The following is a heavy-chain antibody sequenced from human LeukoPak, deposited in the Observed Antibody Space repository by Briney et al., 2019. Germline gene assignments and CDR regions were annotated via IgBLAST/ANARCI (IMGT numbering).Heavy chain of an antibody. D-gene: IGHD5-18*01. CDR1: GFTFSYHW. J-gene: IGHJ6*02. CDR3: AKGTAPDGMDV. CDR2: IKNDGTVK. Sequence: GGSLRLSCAASGFTFSYHWMTWVRQAPGKGLEWVANIKNDGTVKNYVDSVKGRFTISRDNAKNSLYLQMNSLRAEDTAVYYCAKGTAPDGMDVWGQGTTVTVSS. V-gene: IGHV3-7*01.